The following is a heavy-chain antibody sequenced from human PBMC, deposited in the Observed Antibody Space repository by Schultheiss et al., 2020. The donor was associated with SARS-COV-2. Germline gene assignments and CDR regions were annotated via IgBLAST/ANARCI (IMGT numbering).Heavy chain of an antibody. Sequence: GASLKISCAASGFTFSSYWMSWVRQAPGKGLEWVANIKQDGSEKYYVDSVKGRFTISRDNAKNSLYLQMNSLRAEDTAVYYCARDGLLWFGESPYYWGQGTLVTVSS. CDR3: ARDGLLWFGESPYY. V-gene: IGHV3-7*01. D-gene: IGHD3-10*01. CDR2: IKQDGSEK. J-gene: IGHJ4*02. CDR1: GFTFSSYW.